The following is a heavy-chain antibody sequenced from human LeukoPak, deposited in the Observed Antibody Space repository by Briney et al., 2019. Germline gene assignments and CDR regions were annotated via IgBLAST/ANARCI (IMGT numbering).Heavy chain of an antibody. J-gene: IGHJ3*02. V-gene: IGHV3-11*01. CDR3: ARVGRAMTAAGFGAFDI. Sequence: GGSLRLSCAASGFTFSDYYMSWIRQAPGKGLEWVSYIGSSGSSIYYADSVKGRFTISRGNAKKSVYLQMDSLRAEDTAVYYCARVGRAMTAAGFGAFDIWGQGTMVIVSP. D-gene: IGHD6-13*01. CDR2: IGSSGSSI. CDR1: GFTFSDYY.